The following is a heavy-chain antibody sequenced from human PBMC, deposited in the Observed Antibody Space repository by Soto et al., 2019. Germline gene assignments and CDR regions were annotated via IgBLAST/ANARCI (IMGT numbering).Heavy chain of an antibody. Sequence: PGGSLRLSCAASGCTFSSYAMHWVRQAPGKGLEWVAVISYDGSNKYYADSVKGRFTISRDNSKNTLYLQMNSLRAEDTAVYYCAREKLTIALPILTGPNWFDPWGQGTLVTVSS. J-gene: IGHJ5*02. D-gene: IGHD3-9*01. V-gene: IGHV3-30-3*01. CDR1: GCTFSSYA. CDR3: AREKLTIALPILTGPNWFDP. CDR2: ISYDGSNK.